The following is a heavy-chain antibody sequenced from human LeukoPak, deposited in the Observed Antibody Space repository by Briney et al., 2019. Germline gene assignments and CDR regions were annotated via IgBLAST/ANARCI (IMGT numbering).Heavy chain of an antibody. CDR2: ISSSSYI. Sequence: GGSLRLSCAASGFTFSSYSMNWVRQAPGKGLEWVSSISSSSYIYYADSVKGRFTISRDNAKNSLYLQMNSLRAEDTAVYYCARLSAYYYGSFFYYYMDVWGKGTTVTVSS. V-gene: IGHV3-21*01. CDR1: GFTFSSYS. J-gene: IGHJ6*03. CDR3: ARLSAYYYGSFFYYYMDV. D-gene: IGHD3-10*01.